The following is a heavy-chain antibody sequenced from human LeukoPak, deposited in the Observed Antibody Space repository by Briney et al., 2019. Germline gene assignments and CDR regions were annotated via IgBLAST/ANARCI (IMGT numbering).Heavy chain of an antibody. J-gene: IGHJ4*02. Sequence: GRSLRLSCAASGFTFSSYGMQWVRQAPGKGLEWVAVISYDGSNKYYADSVKGRFTISRDNSKNTLYLQMNSLRAEDTAVYSFDYWGQGTLVTVSS. CDR1: GFTFSSYG. CDR2: ISYDGSNK. CDR3: DY. V-gene: IGHV3-30*03.